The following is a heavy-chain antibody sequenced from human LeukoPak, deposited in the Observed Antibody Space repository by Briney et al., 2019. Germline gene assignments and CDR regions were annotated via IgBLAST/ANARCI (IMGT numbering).Heavy chain of an antibody. V-gene: IGHV4-59*12. D-gene: IGHD3-22*01. CDR1: GGSISSYY. J-gene: IGHJ5*02. CDR3: ARGRHGRMIVVVINLPFDP. Sequence: PSETLSLTCTVSGGSISSYYWSWIRQPPGKGLEWIGYIYYSGSTNYNSSFKSRVTISIDTSKNQFSLKLSSVTAADTAVYYCARGRHGRMIVVVINLPFDPWGQGTLVTVSS. CDR2: IYYSGST.